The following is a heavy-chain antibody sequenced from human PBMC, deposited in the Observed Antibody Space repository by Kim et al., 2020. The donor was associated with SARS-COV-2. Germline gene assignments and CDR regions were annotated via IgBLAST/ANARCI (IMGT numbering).Heavy chain of an antibody. CDR1: GYTFTGYY. CDR2: INPNSGGT. V-gene: IGHV1-2*02. Sequence: ASVKVSCKASGYTFTGYYMHWVRQAPGQGLEWMGWINPNSGGTNYAQKFQGRVTMTRDTSISTAYMELSRLRSDDTAVYYCARAFITMPYGHGSDAFDIWGQGTMVTVSS. J-gene: IGHJ3*02. D-gene: IGHD3-10*01. CDR3: ARAFITMPYGHGSDAFDI.